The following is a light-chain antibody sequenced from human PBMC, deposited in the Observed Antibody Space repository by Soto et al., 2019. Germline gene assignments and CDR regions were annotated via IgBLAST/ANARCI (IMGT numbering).Light chain of an antibody. CDR3: QQDGSSPLT. Sequence: EIVLTQSPGTLSLSPEEGATLSCRASQSVSNNYLAWYQQKPGQAPMLLIYGASSRATGLPDRFSGSGSGKDFTITSSRLEPEDVAVYYCQQDGSSPLTFGGGTKVEIK. CDR2: GAS. CDR1: QSVSNNY. V-gene: IGKV3-20*01. J-gene: IGKJ4*01.